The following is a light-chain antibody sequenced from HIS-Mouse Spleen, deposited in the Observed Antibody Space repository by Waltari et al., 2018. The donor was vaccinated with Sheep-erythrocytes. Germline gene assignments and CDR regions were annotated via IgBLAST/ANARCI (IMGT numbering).Light chain of an antibody. Sequence: SSELTQDPAVSVAFGQTVRITCQGDSLSSYYASWYQKKPGQAPVLVIYGKNNRPSGIPDRISGSSSGNTASLTITGAQAEDEADYYCNSRDSSGNHLRVFGTGTKVTVL. V-gene: IGLV3-19*01. CDR2: GKN. CDR1: SLSSYY. J-gene: IGLJ1*01. CDR3: NSRDSSGNHLRV.